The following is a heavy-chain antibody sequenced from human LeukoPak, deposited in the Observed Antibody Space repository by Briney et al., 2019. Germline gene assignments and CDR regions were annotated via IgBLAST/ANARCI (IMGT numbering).Heavy chain of an antibody. CDR2: IYYGRTT. CDR3: ARQRLGARFDS. CDR1: GGSISSSSYY. Sequence: SETLSLTCTVSGGSISSSSYYWSWIRQPPGKGLEWIGYIYYGRTTSYNPSLQSRVSMSVDTSQNQFSLKLTSVTAADTAIYFCARQRLGARFDSWGLGTLVTVSS. D-gene: IGHD3-10*01. V-gene: IGHV4-61*05. J-gene: IGHJ4*02.